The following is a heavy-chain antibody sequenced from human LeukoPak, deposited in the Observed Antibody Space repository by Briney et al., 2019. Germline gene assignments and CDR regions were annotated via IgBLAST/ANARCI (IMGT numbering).Heavy chain of an antibody. CDR2: ITSSSTYI. J-gene: IGHJ4*02. CDR1: GFTFSNYN. CDR3: ARSARLMKGVVEVTALDD. V-gene: IGHV3-21*01. Sequence: GGSLRLSCAASGFTFSNYNMNWVRQAPGKGLEWVSSITSSSTYIYYADSVKGRFTIARDNAENSVYLEMNSLRADDTAVYYCARSARLMKGVVEVTALDDWGQGTLVTVSS. D-gene: IGHD3-3*01.